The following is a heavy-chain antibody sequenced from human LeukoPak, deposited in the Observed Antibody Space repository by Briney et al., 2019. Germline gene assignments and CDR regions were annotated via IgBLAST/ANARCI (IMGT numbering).Heavy chain of an antibody. V-gene: IGHV1-46*01. Sequence: GESLKISCKGSGYSFTSYWIGWVRQAPGEGLEWMGIINPSGGSTSYAQKFQGRVTMTTDTSTSTAYMELRSLRSDDTAVYYCARERLSIPTRTGIAVAGPDYWGQGTLVTVSS. CDR3: ARERLSIPTRTGIAVAGPDY. J-gene: IGHJ4*02. CDR1: GYSFTSYW. CDR2: INPSGGST. D-gene: IGHD6-19*01.